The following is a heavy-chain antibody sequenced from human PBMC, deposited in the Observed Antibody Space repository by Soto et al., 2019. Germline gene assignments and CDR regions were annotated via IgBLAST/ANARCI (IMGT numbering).Heavy chain of an antibody. D-gene: IGHD5-18*01. CDR2: IIPIFGTA. Sequence: VASVKVSCKASGGTFSSYAISSVRQAPGQGLEWMGGIIPIFGTANYAQKFQGRVTITADKSTSTAYMELSSLRSEDTAVYYCACSGRRYRAMVWMVDYWGQGTLVTVSS. CDR1: GGTFSSYA. J-gene: IGHJ4*02. V-gene: IGHV1-69*06. CDR3: ACSGRRYRAMVWMVDY.